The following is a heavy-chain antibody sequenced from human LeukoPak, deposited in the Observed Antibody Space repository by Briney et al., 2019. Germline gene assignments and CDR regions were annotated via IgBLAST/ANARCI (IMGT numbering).Heavy chain of an antibody. V-gene: IGHV1-69*06. CDR2: IIPIFGTA. J-gene: IGHJ3*02. Sequence: SVKVSCKASGGAFSSYAISWVRQAPGQGLEWMGGIIPIFGTANYAQRFQGRVTITADKSTSTAYMELSSLRSEDTAVYYCARDLFLDYYDSSGYLYAFDIWGQGTMVTVSS. CDR3: ARDLFLDYYDSSGYLYAFDI. D-gene: IGHD3-22*01. CDR1: GGAFSSYA.